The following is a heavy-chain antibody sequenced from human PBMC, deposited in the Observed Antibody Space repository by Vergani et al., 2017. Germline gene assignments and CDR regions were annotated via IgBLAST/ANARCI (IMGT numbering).Heavy chain of an antibody. J-gene: IGHJ6*03. CDR3: ARQDYDFWSGSETMDV. CDR1: GFTFTSSA. D-gene: IGHD3-3*01. CDR2: IVVGSGNT. Sequence: QMQLVQSGPEVKKPGTSVKVSCKASGFTFTSSAVQWVRQARGQRLEWIGWIVVGSGNTNYAQKFQERVTITRDMSTSTAYMELSSLRSEDTAVYYCARQDYDFWSGSETMDVWGKGTTVTVSS. V-gene: IGHV1-58*01.